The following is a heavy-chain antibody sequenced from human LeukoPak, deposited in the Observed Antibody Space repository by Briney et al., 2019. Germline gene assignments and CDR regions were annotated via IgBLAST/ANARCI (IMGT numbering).Heavy chain of an antibody. CDR3: ARGTFWSGYYHDY. CDR1: GGSITTYY. V-gene: IGHV4-59*01. Sequence: SETLSLTCTVSGGSITTYYWSWIRQPPGKGLEWIGFIFYSGSANYNPSLKSRVTISLNTSKTQFSLKLSSVTAADTAVYYCARGTFWSGYYHDYWGQGTLVTVSS. CDR2: IFYSGSA. D-gene: IGHD3-3*01. J-gene: IGHJ4*02.